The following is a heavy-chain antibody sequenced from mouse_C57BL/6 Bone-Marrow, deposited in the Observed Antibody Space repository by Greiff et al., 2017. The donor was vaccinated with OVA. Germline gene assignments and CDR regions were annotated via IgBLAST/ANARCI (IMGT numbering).Heavy chain of an antibody. D-gene: IGHD1-1*02. CDR1: GYTFTNYW. CDR2: IYPGGGYT. V-gene: IGHV1-63*01. J-gene: IGHJ3*01. Sequence: VQLQQSGAELVRPGTSVKMSCKASGYTFTNYWLGWAKQRPGHGLEWIGDIYPGGGYTTYNEKFKGKATLPADKSSSTAYMQFSSLTSEDSAIYYCARSNYALAWFAYWGQGTLGTVSA. CDR3: ARSNYALAWFAY.